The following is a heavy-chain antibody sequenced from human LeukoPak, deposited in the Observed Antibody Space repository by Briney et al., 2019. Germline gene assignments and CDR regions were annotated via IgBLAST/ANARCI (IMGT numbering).Heavy chain of an antibody. CDR3: AISGGSDDGMDV. J-gene: IGHJ6*02. CDR1: GGSISSSSYY. D-gene: IGHD2-15*01. Sequence: PSETLSLTCTVSGGSISSSSYYWGWIRQPPGKGLEWIGSIYYSGSTYYNPSLKSRVTISVDTSKNQFSLKLRSVTAADTAVYYCAISGGSDDGMDVWGQGTTVTVSS. CDR2: IYYSGST. V-gene: IGHV4-39*01.